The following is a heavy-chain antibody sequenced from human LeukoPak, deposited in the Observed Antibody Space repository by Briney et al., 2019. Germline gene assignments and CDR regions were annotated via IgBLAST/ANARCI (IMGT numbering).Heavy chain of an antibody. CDR2: IKQDGSGK. D-gene: IGHD3-22*01. CDR3: AREGYYYDSSGFY. J-gene: IGHJ4*02. V-gene: IGHV3-7*01. Sequence: GGSLRLSCAASGFTFSSYWMSWVRQAPGKGLEWVANIKQDGSGKYYVDSVKGRFTISRDNAKNSLYLQMNSLRAEDTAVYYCAREGYYYDSSGFYWGQGTLVTVSS. CDR1: GFTFSSYW.